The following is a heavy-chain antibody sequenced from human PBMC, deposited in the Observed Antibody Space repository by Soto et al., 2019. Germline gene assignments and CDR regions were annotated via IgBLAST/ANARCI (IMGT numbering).Heavy chain of an antibody. Sequence: ASVKVSCKASGYAFINYDINWVRQTTGQGLEWMGWIKPNGGNLVYAQKFQGTVIMTTYTSITTVYMELSSLRSEDTAVYYCARGHSKIYCRGQDNWFDPWGQGTLVTVSS. V-gene: IGHV1-8*01. CDR1: GYAFINYD. CDR3: ARGHSKIYCRGQDNWFDP. J-gene: IGHJ5*02. D-gene: IGHD1-26*01. CDR2: IKPNGGNL.